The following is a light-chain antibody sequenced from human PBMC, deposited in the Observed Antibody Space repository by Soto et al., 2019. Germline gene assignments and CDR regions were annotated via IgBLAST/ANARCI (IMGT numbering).Light chain of an antibody. CDR1: QSVSSSH. CDR2: GAS. CDR3: QQYGSSPTWT. V-gene: IGKV3-20*01. J-gene: IGKJ1*01. Sequence: EIVLTQSPGTLSLSPGERATLSCRASQSVSSSHLAWYQQKPGQAPRLLIYGASSRATGIPDRFSGSGSGTDFTITISRLEPEDFAVYYCQQYGSSPTWTFGQGTKVEIK.